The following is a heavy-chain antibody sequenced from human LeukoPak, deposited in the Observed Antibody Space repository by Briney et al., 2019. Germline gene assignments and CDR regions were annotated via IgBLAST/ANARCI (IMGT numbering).Heavy chain of an antibody. CDR2: INQGGSEK. V-gene: IGHV3-7*01. J-gene: IGHJ4*02. CDR3: ASSYGDYIPPSY. D-gene: IGHD4-17*01. CDR1: GFIFSRYW. Sequence: GGSLRLSCAASGFIFSRYWKTWVRQAPGKGLEWVANINQGGSEKYYVDSVKGRFTISRDNAKNSLYLQMNSLRAEDTAVYYCASSYGDYIPPSYWGQGTLVTVSS.